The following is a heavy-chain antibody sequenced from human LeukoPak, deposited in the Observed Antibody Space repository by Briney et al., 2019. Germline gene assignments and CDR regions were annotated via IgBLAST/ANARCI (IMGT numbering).Heavy chain of an antibody. Sequence: PSETLSLTCTVSGGSISSSSYYWGWIRQPPGKGLEWIGRIYYSGSTYYNPSLKSRVTISVDTSKNQFSLKLSSVTAADTAVYYCARNDYGDYIDYWGQGTLVTVSS. CDR2: IYYSGST. V-gene: IGHV4-39*01. D-gene: IGHD4-17*01. J-gene: IGHJ4*02. CDR3: ARNDYGDYIDY. CDR1: GGSISSSSYY.